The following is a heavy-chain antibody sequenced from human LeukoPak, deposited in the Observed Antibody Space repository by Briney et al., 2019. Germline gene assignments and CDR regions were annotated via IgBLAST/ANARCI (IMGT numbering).Heavy chain of an antibody. V-gene: IGHV4-39*07. CDR2: IYYSGST. D-gene: IGHD5-18*01. CDR3: ARDQGSYGFSD. J-gene: IGHJ4*02. Sequence: SETLSLTCTVSGGSISSSSYYWGWIRQPPGKGLEWIGNIYYSGSTNYNPSLKSRVTISVDTSKNQFSLKLSSVTAADTAVYYCARDQGSYGFSDWGQGTLVTASS. CDR1: GGSISSSSYY.